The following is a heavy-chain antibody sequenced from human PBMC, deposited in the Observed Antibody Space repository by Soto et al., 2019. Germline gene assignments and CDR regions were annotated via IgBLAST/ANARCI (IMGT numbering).Heavy chain of an antibody. D-gene: IGHD2-15*01. CDR1: GYTFTSYD. V-gene: IGHV1-8*01. J-gene: IGHJ4*02. CDR3: ATSYCSGGSCYLGKFDY. Sequence: QVQLVQSGAEVKKPGASVKVSCKASGYTFTSYDINWVRQATGQGLEWMGWMNPNSGNTGYAQKFQGRVTMTRNTSISTAYMELSSLRSEDTAVYYCATSYCSGGSCYLGKFDYWGQGTLVTVSS. CDR2: MNPNSGNT.